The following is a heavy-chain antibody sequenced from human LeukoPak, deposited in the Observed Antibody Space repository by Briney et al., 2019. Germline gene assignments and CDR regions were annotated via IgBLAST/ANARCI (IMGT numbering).Heavy chain of an antibody. CDR1: GGSISSYY. D-gene: IGHD3-10*01. V-gene: IGHV4-34*01. J-gene: IGHJ3*02. Sequence: SETLSLTCTVSGGSISSYYWSWIRQPPGKGLEWIGEINHSGSTNYNPSLKSRVTISVDTSKNQFSLKLSSVTAADTAVYYCARGRGIRGSAFDIWGQGTMVTVSS. CDR3: ARGRGIRGSAFDI. CDR2: INHSGST.